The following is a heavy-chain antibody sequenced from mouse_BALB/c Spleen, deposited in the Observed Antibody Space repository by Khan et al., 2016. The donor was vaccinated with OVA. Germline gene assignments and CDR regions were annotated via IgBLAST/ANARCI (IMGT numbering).Heavy chain of an antibody. CDR3: AGQGPYYGSGWFAY. CDR2: INPDSSTI. D-gene: IGHD1-1*01. J-gene: IGHJ3*01. CDR1: GFDFSSYW. Sequence: EVELVEPGGGLVQPGGSLKLSCAASGFDFSSYWMSWVRQAPGKGLEWIGEINPDSSTINYTPSLKDNFIISRDNAKNTLYLQMSKVRSEDTALYYCAGQGPYYGSGWFAYWGQGTLVTVSA. V-gene: IGHV4-1*02.